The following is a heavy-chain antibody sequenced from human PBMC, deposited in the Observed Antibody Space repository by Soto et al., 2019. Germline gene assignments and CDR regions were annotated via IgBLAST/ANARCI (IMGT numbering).Heavy chain of an antibody. CDR1: GFTFSSYA. CDR3: ASAAREYYYYGRDV. CDR2: ISGSGGST. V-gene: IGHV3-23*01. J-gene: IGHJ6*02. Sequence: EVQLLESGGGLVQPGGSLRLSCAASGFTFSSYAMSWVRQAPGKGLEWVSAISGSGGSTYYADSVKGRFTISRDNSKNTLDLQMNRLRAEDTAVYYCASAAREYYYYGRDVWGQGTTVTVSS.